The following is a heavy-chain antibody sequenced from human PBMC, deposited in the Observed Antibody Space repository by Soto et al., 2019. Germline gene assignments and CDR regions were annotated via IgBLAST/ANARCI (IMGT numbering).Heavy chain of an antibody. Sequence: GASVKVSCKASGGTFTSYLMHWVRQAPGQRLEWMGWINAGNGNTRYSQTLQGRVTITRDTSATTVYMELSSLTSDDTAVYYCARDKGYSSGLRGFDPWGQGTLVTVSS. CDR3: ARDKGYSSGLRGFDP. J-gene: IGHJ5*02. V-gene: IGHV1-3*01. CDR1: GGTFTSYL. CDR2: INAGNGNT. D-gene: IGHD2-15*01.